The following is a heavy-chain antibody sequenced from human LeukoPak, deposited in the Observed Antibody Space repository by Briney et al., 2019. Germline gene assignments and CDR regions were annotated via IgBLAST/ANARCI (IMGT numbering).Heavy chain of an antibody. Sequence: PSETLSLTCTVSGGSFSTYYWSWIRQPAGKGLEWIGHIYTSGTTNYNPSLKSRVTMSIDTSTNQFSLKLSSVTAADTAIYYCARGGPRSRRPGIDYWGQGTLVTVSS. D-gene: IGHD2-21*01. CDR3: ARGGPRSRRPGIDY. CDR2: IYTSGTT. V-gene: IGHV4-4*07. CDR1: GGSFSTYY. J-gene: IGHJ4*02.